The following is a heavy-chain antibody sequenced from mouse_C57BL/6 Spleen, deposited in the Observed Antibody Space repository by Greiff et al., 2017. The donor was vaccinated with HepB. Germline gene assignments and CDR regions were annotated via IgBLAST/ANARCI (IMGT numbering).Heavy chain of an antibody. V-gene: IGHV1-52*01. J-gene: IGHJ2*01. CDR3: ARNDHDSYYFDY. CDR1: GYTFTSYW. CDR2: IDPSDSET. D-gene: IGHD2-4*01. Sequence: QVQLQQPGAELVRPGSSVKLSCKASGYTFTSYWMHWVKQRPIQGLEWIGNIDPSDSETHYNQKFKDKATLTVDKSSSTAYMQLSSLTSEDSAVYDCARNDHDSYYFDYLGQVTTLTVSS.